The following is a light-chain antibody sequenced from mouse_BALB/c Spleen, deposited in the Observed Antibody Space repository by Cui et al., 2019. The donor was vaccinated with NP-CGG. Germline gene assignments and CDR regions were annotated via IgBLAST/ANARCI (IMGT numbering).Light chain of an antibody. V-gene: IGLV1*01. Sequence: QAAVTQESALTTLTGETVTLTCRSSTGAVTTSNYANWVQEKPDHLFTGLIGGTNNRAPGVPARFSGSLIGDKAALTITGAQTEDEAIYFCALWYSNHWVFGGGTKLTVL. J-gene: IGLJ1*01. CDR1: TGAVTTSNY. CDR3: ALWYSNHWV. CDR2: GTN.